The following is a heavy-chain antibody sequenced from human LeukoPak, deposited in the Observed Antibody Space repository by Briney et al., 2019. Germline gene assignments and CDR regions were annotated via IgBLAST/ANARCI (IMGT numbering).Heavy chain of an antibody. Sequence: GGSLRLSCAASGFTFSSYSMNWVRQAPGKGLEWVSSISSSSSYIYYADSVKGRFTISRDNAKNSLYLQMNSLRAEDTAVYYCARDLDAYYYDSSGYKYRGQGTLVTVSS. J-gene: IGHJ4*02. CDR2: ISSSSSYI. CDR1: GFTFSSYS. CDR3: ARDLDAYYYDSSGYKY. V-gene: IGHV3-21*01. D-gene: IGHD3-22*01.